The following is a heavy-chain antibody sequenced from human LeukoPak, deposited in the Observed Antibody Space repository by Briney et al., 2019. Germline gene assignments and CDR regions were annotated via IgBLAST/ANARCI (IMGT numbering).Heavy chain of an antibody. J-gene: IGHJ4*02. D-gene: IGHD6-19*01. CDR1: GFTFSSYS. CDR3: ARDHHSSGWSRGFDY. CDR2: ISSSSSYI. V-gene: IGHV3-21*01. Sequence: GGSLRLSCAAPGFTFSSYSMNWVRQAPGKGLEWVSSISSSSSYIYYADSVKGRFTISRDNAKNSLYLQMNSLRAEDTAVYYCARDHHSSGWSRGFDYWGQGTLVTVSS.